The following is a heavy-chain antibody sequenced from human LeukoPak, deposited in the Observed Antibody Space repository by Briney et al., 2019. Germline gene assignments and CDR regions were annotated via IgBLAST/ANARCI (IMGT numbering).Heavy chain of an antibody. J-gene: IGHJ6*03. Sequence: SETLSLTCTVSGGFISSYYWSWIRQPAGKGLEWIGRIYTSGSTNYNPSLKSRVTMSVDTSKNQFSLKLSSVTAADTAVYYCARDSVVNSYYYYMDVWGKGTTVTVSS. D-gene: IGHD3-22*01. V-gene: IGHV4-4*07. CDR3: ARDSVVNSYYYYMDV. CDR1: GGFISSYY. CDR2: IYTSGST.